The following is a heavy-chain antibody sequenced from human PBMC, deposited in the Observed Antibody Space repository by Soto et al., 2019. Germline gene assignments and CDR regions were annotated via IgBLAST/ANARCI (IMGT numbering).Heavy chain of an antibody. J-gene: IGHJ1*01. CDR2: INTRGGNS. V-gene: IGHV1-46*01. Sequence: HLAQSGPEVKRPGASVKISCKASGFIFTAWFMHWVRQAPGQGPEWMGIINTRGGNSIYSQKFQDRVTMTRDTSTSTLYVELSSLTSADTAVYYCAKEGAIPGEVDAWGQGTLVTVSS. D-gene: IGHD2-21*01. CDR1: GFIFTAWF. CDR3: AKEGAIPGEVDA.